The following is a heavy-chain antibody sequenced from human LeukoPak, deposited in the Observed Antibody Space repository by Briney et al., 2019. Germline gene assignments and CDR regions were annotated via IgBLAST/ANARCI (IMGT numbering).Heavy chain of an antibody. Sequence: GGSLRLSCAASGFSFSSYWMSWVRQAPGQGLEWVANINRDGSEKYYVDSVKGRFTISRDNGKNSLYLRMNSLRAEDTAVYYCARDGSNPYFDSWGQGTLVTVSS. CDR1: GFSFSSYW. D-gene: IGHD6-13*01. CDR2: INRDGSEK. CDR3: ARDGSNPYFDS. J-gene: IGHJ4*02. V-gene: IGHV3-7*01.